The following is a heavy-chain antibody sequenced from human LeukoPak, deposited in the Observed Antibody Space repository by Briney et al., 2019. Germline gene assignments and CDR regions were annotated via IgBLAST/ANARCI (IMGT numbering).Heavy chain of an antibody. D-gene: IGHD2-2*01. CDR3: ARGRRTRYCSSTSCYYFDY. CDR1: GYTFTSYG. Sequence: ASVKVSCKASGYTFTSYGISWVRQAPGQGLEWMRWMNPNSGNTGYAQKFQGRVTITRNTSISTAYMELSSLRSEDTAVYYCARGRRTRYCSSTSCYYFDYWGQGTLVTVSS. CDR2: MNPNSGNT. V-gene: IGHV1-8*03. J-gene: IGHJ4*02.